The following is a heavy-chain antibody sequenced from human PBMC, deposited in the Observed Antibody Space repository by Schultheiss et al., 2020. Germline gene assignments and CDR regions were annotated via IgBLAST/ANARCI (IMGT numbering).Heavy chain of an antibody. V-gene: IGHV2-70*11. J-gene: IGHJ4*02. CDR1: GYSLSNTGMG. D-gene: IGHD3-10*01. CDR2: IDWDDDK. Sequence: SGPTLVKPTETPTLTCSVSGYSLSNTGMGVSWIRQPPGEALEWLARIDWDDDKYYSTSLKTRLTISKDTSKNQVVLTLTNMDPVDTATYYCARNFGGGSGTYYDYWGQGTMVTVSS. CDR3: ARNFGGGSGTYYDY.